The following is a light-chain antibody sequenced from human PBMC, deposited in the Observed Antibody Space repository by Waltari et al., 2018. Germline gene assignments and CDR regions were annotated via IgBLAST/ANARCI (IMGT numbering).Light chain of an antibody. J-gene: IGKJ1*01. V-gene: IGKV4-1*01. CDR3: QQYYSGPRT. CDR1: QSVLYSSNDKNY. Sequence: DIVISRSPDSLAGSLAERDPPNCKSRQSVLYSSNDKNYLAWYQQKPRQPPRLLIYWASTRESGVPDRFSGSGSGTDFTLTISSLQAEDVAVYYCQQYYSGPRTFGQGTKVEIK. CDR2: WAS.